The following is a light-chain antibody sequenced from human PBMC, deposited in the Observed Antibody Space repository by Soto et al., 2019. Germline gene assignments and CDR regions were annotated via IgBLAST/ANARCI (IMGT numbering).Light chain of an antibody. J-gene: IGLJ1*01. CDR3: CSYAGSGTFV. V-gene: IGLV2-23*01. CDR2: EDT. Sequence: QSALTQPASVSGSPGQSITISCTGTSSDVGSYDLVSWYQQPPGKAPKLMIYEDTKRPSGISTRFSGSKSGNAASLTISGLQAEDEAEYYCCSYAGSGTFVFGTGTKVTVL. CDR1: SSDVGSYDL.